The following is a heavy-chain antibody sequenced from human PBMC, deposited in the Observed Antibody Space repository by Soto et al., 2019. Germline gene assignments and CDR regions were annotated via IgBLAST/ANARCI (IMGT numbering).Heavy chain of an antibody. CDR2: IYYSGST. V-gene: IGHV4-39*01. J-gene: IGHJ6*02. CDR3: GRHRLSGNDGPAYYYGMDV. Sequence: QLQLQESGPGLVKPSETLSLTCTVSGDSISSNTYYWGWIRQPPGRGLEWVGTIYYSGSTYYNPSLQSRVTISGGTTKNQYALKLGSGPAADAAVYFCGRHRLSGNDGPAYYYGMDVLGQGTTVTVSS. D-gene: IGHD1-1*01. CDR1: GDSISSNTYY.